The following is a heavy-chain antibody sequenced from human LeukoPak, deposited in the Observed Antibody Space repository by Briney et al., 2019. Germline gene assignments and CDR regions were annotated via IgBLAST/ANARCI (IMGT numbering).Heavy chain of an antibody. CDR3: ATSASSGYYDY. CDR1: GGSISSSSYY. CDR2: IYYSGST. V-gene: IGHV4-39*01. J-gene: IGHJ4*02. Sequence: SETLSLTCSVSGGSISSSSYYWGWIRQPPGKGLEWIGSIYYSGSTYYNPSLKSRVTISVDTSKNQFSLKLSSVTAADTAVYYCATSASSGYYDYWGQGTLVTVSS. D-gene: IGHD3-22*01.